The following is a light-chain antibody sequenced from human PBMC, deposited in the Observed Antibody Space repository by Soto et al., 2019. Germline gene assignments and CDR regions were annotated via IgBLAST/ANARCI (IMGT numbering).Light chain of an antibody. CDR2: SND. CDR1: SSNIGTNA. Sequence: QSVLTQPPSASGTPGQRVTISCSGSSSNIGTNAVNWYQQLPGMAPKLLINSNDQRPSGVPDQFSGSKSGTSASLAISGLQSEDEADYYCATWDVSLNGPVFGGGTKVTVL. V-gene: IGLV1-44*01. J-gene: IGLJ3*02. CDR3: ATWDVSLNGPV.